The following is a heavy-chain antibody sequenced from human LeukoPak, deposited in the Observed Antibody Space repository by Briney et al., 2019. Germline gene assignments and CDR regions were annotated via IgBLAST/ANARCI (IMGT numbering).Heavy chain of an antibody. CDR1: GYTFTGYY. CDR2: INPNSGGT. D-gene: IGHD3-10*01. CDR3: ERKRRVRGEKGAFDM. J-gene: IGHJ3*02. V-gene: IGHV1-2*02. Sequence: WASVKVSCKASGYTFTGYYMHWVRQAPGQGLEWMGWINPNSGGTNYAQKFQGRVTMTRDTSISTAYMELSRLRSDDTAVYYCERKRRVRGEKGAFDMWGKEKVHRLF.